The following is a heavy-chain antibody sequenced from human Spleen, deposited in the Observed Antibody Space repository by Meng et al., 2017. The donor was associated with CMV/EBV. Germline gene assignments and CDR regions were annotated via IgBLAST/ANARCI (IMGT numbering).Heavy chain of an antibody. V-gene: IGHV4-61*01. Sequence: SETLSLTCSVSGASLSAYNSYWGWIRQSPGKGLEWIGSISYEESTFYYPSLKSRVTISVDTSKNQLSLKLSSVTAADTAVYHCARGGGSGYCSSASCDPYYYAMDVWGQGTTVTVSS. J-gene: IGHJ6*02. CDR2: ISYEEST. CDR3: ARGGGSGYCSSASCDPYYYAMDV. CDR1: GASLSAYNSY. D-gene: IGHD2-2*01.